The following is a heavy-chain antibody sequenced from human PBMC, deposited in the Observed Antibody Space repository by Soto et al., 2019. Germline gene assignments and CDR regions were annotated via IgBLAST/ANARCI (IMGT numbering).Heavy chain of an antibody. Sequence: EVQLVESGGGLVQPGGSRRLSCVASGFSFSNYEMDWVRQAPGKGPEWIAHIKDGGSVTLYADSVKGRFTISRDDAENSLSLQMDDLRAEDTAVYYCAREICSGALCYDTFDLWGRGTSVTVSS. CDR2: IKDGGSVT. CDR1: GFSFSNYE. CDR3: AREICSGALCYDTFDL. V-gene: IGHV3-48*03. D-gene: IGHD2-15*01. J-gene: IGHJ3*01.